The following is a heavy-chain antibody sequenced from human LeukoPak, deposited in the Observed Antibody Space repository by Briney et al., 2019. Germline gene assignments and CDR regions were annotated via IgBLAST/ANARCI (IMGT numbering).Heavy chain of an antibody. CDR2: INHSGST. D-gene: IGHD3-22*01. V-gene: IGHV4-34*01. Sequence: SETLSLTCAVYGGSFSGYYWSWIRQPPGKGLEWIGEINHSGSTNYNPSLKSRVTISVDTSKNQFSLKLSSVTAVDTAVYYCARGFSGYYYGYFDYWGQGTLVTVSS. CDR1: GGSFSGYY. CDR3: ARGFSGYYYGYFDY. J-gene: IGHJ4*02.